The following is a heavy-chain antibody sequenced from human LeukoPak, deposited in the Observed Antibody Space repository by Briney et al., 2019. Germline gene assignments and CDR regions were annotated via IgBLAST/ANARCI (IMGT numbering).Heavy chain of an antibody. CDR1: GYTSSSYG. Sequence: ASVKVSCKSSGYTSSSYGISWMRQAPGQGLEWLGWISTYNVNTNYAQKFQGRVTMTTGTSTSTAYMELRSLRSDDTAVYYCARDVPGSIGTTARFDPWGQGTLVTVSS. V-gene: IGHV1-18*01. D-gene: IGHD1-1*01. CDR2: ISTYNVNT. CDR3: ARDVPGSIGTTARFDP. J-gene: IGHJ5*02.